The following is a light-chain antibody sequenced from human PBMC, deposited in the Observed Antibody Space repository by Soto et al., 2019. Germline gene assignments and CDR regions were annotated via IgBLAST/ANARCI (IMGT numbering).Light chain of an antibody. Sequence: QSVLTQPPSASGTPGQGVTISCSGSSSNIGSNYVYWYRQLPGTAPKLLIYNNNQRPSGVPDRFSASKSGTSASLAIRGLRSDDEAGYYCSSWDGSLSGRVFGAGTKDTVL. CDR1: SSNIGSNY. CDR2: NNN. J-gene: IGLJ1*01. CDR3: SSWDGSLSGRV. V-gene: IGLV1-47*02.